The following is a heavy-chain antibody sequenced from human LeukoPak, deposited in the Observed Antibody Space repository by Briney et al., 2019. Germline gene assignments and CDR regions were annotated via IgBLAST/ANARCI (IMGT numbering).Heavy chain of an antibody. CDR3: TTELDIRPNHY. CDR1: GFTFSSYA. Sequence: GGSLRLSCAASGFTFSSYAMNWVRQAPGKGLEWVGRIKRKSDGGATDYAAPVKGRFTISRDDSKNTLYLQMNSLKSEDTAVYYCTTELDIRPNHYWGQGTLVTVSS. CDR2: IKRKSDGGAT. V-gene: IGHV3-15*01. D-gene: IGHD3-22*01. J-gene: IGHJ4*02.